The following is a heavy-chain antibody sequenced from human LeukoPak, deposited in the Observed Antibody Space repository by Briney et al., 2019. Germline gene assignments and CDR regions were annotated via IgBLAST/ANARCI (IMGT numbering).Heavy chain of an antibody. J-gene: IGHJ4*02. CDR3: ARDKEMATIPFDY. CDR2: INPSGGST. D-gene: IGHD5-24*01. V-gene: IGHV1-46*01. Sequence: ASVKVSCKASGGTFSSYAISWVRQAPGQGLEWMGIINPSGGSTSYAQKFQGRVTMTRDTSTSTVYMELSSLRSEDTAVYYCARDKEMATIPFDYWGQGTLVTVSS. CDR1: GGTFSSYA.